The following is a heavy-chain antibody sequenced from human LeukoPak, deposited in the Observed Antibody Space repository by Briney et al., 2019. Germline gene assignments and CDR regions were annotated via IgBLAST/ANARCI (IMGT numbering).Heavy chain of an antibody. J-gene: IGHJ4*02. CDR3: AASYGSGSYYPIHDY. CDR2: IYYSRST. V-gene: IGHV4-59*13. Sequence: SETLSLSCTVSGGSISSYYWSWIRQPSGKGLEWIGYIYYSRSTNYNPSLKSRVTISVDTSKNQFSLKLSSVTAADTAVYYCAASYGSGSYYPIHDYWGQGTLVTVSS. CDR1: GGSISSYY. D-gene: IGHD3-10*01.